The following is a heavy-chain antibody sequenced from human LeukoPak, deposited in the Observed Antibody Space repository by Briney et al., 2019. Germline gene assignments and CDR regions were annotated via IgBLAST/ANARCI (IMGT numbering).Heavy chain of an antibody. V-gene: IGHV1-24*01. D-gene: IGHD3-9*01. CDR1: GYTHTELS. CDR3: ATVYDILTGYYSRYFDY. Sequence: ASVKDSCKVSGYTHTELSMHSVRQAPGKGLEWMGGFYPEDGETIYAQKFQGRVTITEDTSTDTAYMELSSLRSEDTAVYYCATVYDILTGYYSRYFDYWGQGTLVTVSS. J-gene: IGHJ4*02. CDR2: FYPEDGET.